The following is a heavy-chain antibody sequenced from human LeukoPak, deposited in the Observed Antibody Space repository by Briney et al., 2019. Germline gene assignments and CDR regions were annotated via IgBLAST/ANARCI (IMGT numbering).Heavy chain of an antibody. CDR2: ISGSGDST. CDR3: PTAHAGYLLPNWFFYL. V-gene: IGHV3-23*01. J-gene: IGHJ2*01. CDR1: GVTFSSYA. Sequence: GGSLRLSCAASGVTFSSYAMSWVRQAPGKGLDWVSTISGSGDSTHYADSVKGRFTISRHHPKTTLSLHMTSLRAEDTPVFSCPTAHAGYLLPNWFFYLWGRGTLVTVSS. D-gene: IGHD3-22*01.